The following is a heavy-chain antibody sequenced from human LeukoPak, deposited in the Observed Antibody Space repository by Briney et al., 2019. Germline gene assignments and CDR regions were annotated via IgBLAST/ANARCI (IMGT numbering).Heavy chain of an antibody. D-gene: IGHD3-22*01. CDR1: GFTFSSYA. CDR2: ISGSGGST. V-gene: IGHV3-23*01. J-gene: IGHJ4*02. CDR3: AKVSYDSSGYLFDY. Sequence: HPGGARRISCSGSGFTFSSYAMSWVRKAAGERLHLVSAISGSGGSTYYADSVKGRFTISRDNSKNTLYLQMNSLRAEDTAVYYCAKVSYDSSGYLFDYWGQGTLVTVSS.